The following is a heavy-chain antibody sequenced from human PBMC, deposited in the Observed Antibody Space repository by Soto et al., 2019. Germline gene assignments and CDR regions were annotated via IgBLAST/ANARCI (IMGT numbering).Heavy chain of an antibody. CDR3: ARRGTLSGRDAFDV. Sequence: GESLKISCRGSGYYSSSYWIAWVRQMSGKGLEWVGSVYVSDSETKYSPSFQGQVTISADKYTNTAYLYWSSLKASDTAMYYCARRGTLSGRDAFDVWGEGTMVTVSS. CDR2: VYVSDSET. V-gene: IGHV5-51*01. CDR1: GYYSSSYW. D-gene: IGHD5-12*01. J-gene: IGHJ3*01.